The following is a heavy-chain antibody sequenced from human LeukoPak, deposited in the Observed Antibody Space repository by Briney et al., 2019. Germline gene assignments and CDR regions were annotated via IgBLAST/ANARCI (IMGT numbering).Heavy chain of an antibody. Sequence: GGSLRLSCAASGFTFSSYAMHWVRQAPGKGLEWVAVISYDGSNKYYADFVKGRFTISRDNSKNTLYLQMNSLRAEDTAVHYCARERWLQSGSYYYYGMDVWGQGTTVTVSS. V-gene: IGHV3-30-3*01. CDR1: GFTFSSYA. D-gene: IGHD5-24*01. J-gene: IGHJ6*02. CDR3: ARERWLQSGSYYYYGMDV. CDR2: ISYDGSNK.